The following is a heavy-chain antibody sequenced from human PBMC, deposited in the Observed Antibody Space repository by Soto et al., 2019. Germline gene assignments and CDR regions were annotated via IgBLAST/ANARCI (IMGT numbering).Heavy chain of an antibody. CDR2: ISYDGSTK. Sequence: GGSLRLSCSASPIDFKQYAMHWVRPAPGKGLEWLALISYDGSTKFYGDSAKGRFTISRDNSRNTVYLQMNSLRPEDTAVYYCAREGYNWNYKGDYWGQGTLVTVSS. D-gene: IGHD1-7*01. CDR3: AREGYNWNYKGDY. V-gene: IGHV3-30-3*01. J-gene: IGHJ4*02. CDR1: PIDFKQYA.